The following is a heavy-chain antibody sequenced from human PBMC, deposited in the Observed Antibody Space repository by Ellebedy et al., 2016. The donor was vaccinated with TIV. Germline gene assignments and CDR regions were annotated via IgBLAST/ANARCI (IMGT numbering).Heavy chain of an antibody. D-gene: IGHD2-15*01. V-gene: IGHV4-59*01. CDR3: ARGSGGTQNGAFDS. CDR2: IYYVGST. Sequence: MPSETLSLTCTVSGGSISDYYWSWIRQSPEKGLEWIGNIYYVGSTDYSPSLRSRVTISLDTSKNQFSVKLTSVTPADTAVYYCARGSGGTQNGAFDSWGQGTLVTVSS. CDR1: GGSISDYY. J-gene: IGHJ4*02.